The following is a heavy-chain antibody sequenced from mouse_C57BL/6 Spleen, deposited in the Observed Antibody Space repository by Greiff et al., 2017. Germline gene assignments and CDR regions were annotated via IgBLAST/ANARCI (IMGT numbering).Heavy chain of an antibody. V-gene: IGHV1-5*01. CDR1: GYTFTSYW. CDR2: IYPGNSDT. CDR3: TRWGTSSGSSTRGAMDY. D-gene: IGHD1-1*01. Sequence: EVQLQQSGTVLARPGASVKMSCKTSGYTFTSYWMHWVKQRPGQGLEWIGAIYPGNSDTSYNQKFKGKAKLTAVTSASTAYMELSSLTNEDSAVYYCTRWGTSSGSSTRGAMDYWGQGTSVTVSS. J-gene: IGHJ4*01.